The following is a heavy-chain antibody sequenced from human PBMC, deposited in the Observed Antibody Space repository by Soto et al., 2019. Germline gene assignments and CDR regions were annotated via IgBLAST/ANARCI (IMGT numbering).Heavy chain of an antibody. Sequence: QVQLLQSGAEVKKPGSSVKVSCKASRGTFSSYAISWVRQAPGQGLEWMGGIIPIFGTANYAQKFQGRVTITADKSTSTAYMELSSLRSEATAVYYCASYHSSVGGMDVWGQGTTVTVSS. CDR1: RGTFSSYA. J-gene: IGHJ6*02. V-gene: IGHV1-69*06. CDR3: ASYHSSVGGMDV. D-gene: IGHD3-22*01. CDR2: IIPIFGTA.